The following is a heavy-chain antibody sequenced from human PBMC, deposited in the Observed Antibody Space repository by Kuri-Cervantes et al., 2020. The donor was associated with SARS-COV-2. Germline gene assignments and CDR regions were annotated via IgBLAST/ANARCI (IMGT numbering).Heavy chain of an antibody. CDR2: ISYDGSNK. Sequence: GESLKISCAASGFTFSSYAMHWVRQAPGKGLEWVAVISYDGSNKYYADSVKGRFTISRDNSKNTLYLQMNSLRAEDTAVYYCAKGYSYTNTFDAFDIWGQGTMVTVSS. J-gene: IGHJ3*02. CDR3: AKGYSYTNTFDAFDI. CDR1: GFTFSSYA. D-gene: IGHD5-18*01. V-gene: IGHV3-30-3*01.